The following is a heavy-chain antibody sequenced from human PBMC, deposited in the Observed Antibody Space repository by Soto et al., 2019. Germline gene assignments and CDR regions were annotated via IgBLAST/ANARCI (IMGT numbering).Heavy chain of an antibody. CDR1: GFTFIIDG. D-gene: IGHD1-1*01. Sequence: PGGSLRLSCAASGFTFIIDGMRWVRQSPGKGLEWVSLITDNGGSTYYADSVKGRFTISRDNTKNTLFLQMNSLRAEDTAVYYCAKDRATTTAFDYWGQGALVTVST. CDR2: ITDNGGST. J-gene: IGHJ4*02. V-gene: IGHV3-23*01. CDR3: AKDRATTTAFDY.